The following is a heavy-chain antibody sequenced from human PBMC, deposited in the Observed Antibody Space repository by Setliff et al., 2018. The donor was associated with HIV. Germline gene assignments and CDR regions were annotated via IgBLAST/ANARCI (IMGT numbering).Heavy chain of an antibody. CDR3: ARRQQLWLLYAFDI. CDR2: IYYSGST. D-gene: IGHD5-18*01. CDR1: GGSITTSTFY. J-gene: IGHJ3*02. Sequence: SETLSLTCTVSGGSITTSTFYWGWIRQPPGKGLEWIGSIYYSGSTYYNPSLKSRVTISVDTSKNQFSLKLSSVTAADTAVYYCARRQQLWLLYAFDIWGQGTTVTVSS. V-gene: IGHV4-39*01.